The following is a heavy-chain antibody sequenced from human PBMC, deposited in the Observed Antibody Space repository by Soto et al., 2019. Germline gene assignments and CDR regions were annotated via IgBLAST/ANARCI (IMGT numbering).Heavy chain of an antibody. Sequence: SVKVSCKASGGTFSSYTISWVRQAPGQGLEWMGRIIPILGIANYAQKFQGRVTITADKSTSTAYMELSSLRSEDTAVYYCARDPKHHGSDQYNWFDPWGQGTLVTVSS. CDR3: ARDPKHHGSDQYNWFDP. CDR1: GGTFSSYT. CDR2: IIPILGIA. D-gene: IGHD3-10*01. V-gene: IGHV1-69*04. J-gene: IGHJ5*02.